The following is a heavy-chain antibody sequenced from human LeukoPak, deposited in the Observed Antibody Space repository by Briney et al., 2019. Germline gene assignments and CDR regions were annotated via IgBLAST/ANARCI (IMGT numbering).Heavy chain of an antibody. CDR3: AKDTSIVVVTLSAY. CDR2: ISGSGGST. Sequence: PGGSLRLSCAASGFTFSSYAMSWVRQAPGKGLEWVSDISGSGGSTYYADSVKGRFTISRDNSKNTLYLQMNSLRAEDTAVYYCAKDTSIVVVTLSAYWGQGTLVTVSS. D-gene: IGHD3-22*01. CDR1: GFTFSSYA. V-gene: IGHV3-23*01. J-gene: IGHJ4*02.